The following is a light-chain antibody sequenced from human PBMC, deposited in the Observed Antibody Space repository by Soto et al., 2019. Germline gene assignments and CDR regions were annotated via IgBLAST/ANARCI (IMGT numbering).Light chain of an antibody. CDR1: QSVSSY. J-gene: IGKJ4*01. Sequence: EIVLTQSPATLSLSPGERATLFCRASQSVSSYLAWYQQKPGQAPRLLIYDASNRAPGIPARFSGSGSGTDFTLTISSLETEDFAVYYCQQRSNWPLTFGGGTKVEIK. CDR3: QQRSNWPLT. V-gene: IGKV3-11*01. CDR2: DAS.